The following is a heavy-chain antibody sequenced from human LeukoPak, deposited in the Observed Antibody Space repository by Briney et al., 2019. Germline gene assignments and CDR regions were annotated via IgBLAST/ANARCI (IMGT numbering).Heavy chain of an antibody. CDR2: IWYDGSNK. V-gene: IGHV3-33*01. CDR1: GFTFSSYG. D-gene: IGHD4-17*01. J-gene: IGHJ4*02. CDR3: AGDPMTTVKPPFDY. Sequence: GGSLRLSCAASGFTFSSYGMHWVRQAPGKGLEWVAVIWYDGSNKYYADSVKGRFTISRDNSKNTLYLQMNSLRAEDTAVYYCAGDPMTTVKPPFDYWGQGTLVTVSS.